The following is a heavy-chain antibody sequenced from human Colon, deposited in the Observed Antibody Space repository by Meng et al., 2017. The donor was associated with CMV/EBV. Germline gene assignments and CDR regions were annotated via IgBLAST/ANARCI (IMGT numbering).Heavy chain of an antibody. J-gene: IGHJ4*02. Sequence: SVKVSCKASGGNFDTQAISWVRQAPGQGLEWLGGSVPIVNVNKYAADFQGRLTITADKSTSTAYLELSSLRSADTAVYYCTLGGRTYDTLTGSYHGRLDYWGQGTLVTVSS. CDR3: TLGGRTYDTLTGSYHGRLDY. V-gene: IGHV1-69*10. CDR1: GGNFDTQA. CDR2: SVPIVNVN. D-gene: IGHD3-9*01.